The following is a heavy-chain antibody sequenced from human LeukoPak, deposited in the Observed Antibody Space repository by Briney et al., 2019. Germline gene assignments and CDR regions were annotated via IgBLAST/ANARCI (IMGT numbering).Heavy chain of an antibody. J-gene: IGHJ3*02. V-gene: IGHV1-2*02. CDR1: GYTFTGYY. CDR2: INPNSGGT. D-gene: IGHD6-6*01. CDR3: AREMYSSSPIAFDI. Sequence: ASVKVSCKASGYTFTGYYMHWVRQAPGQGLEWMGWINPNSGGTNYAQKFQGRVTMTRDTSISTAYMELSRLRSDDTAVYYCAREMYSSSPIAFDIWGQGTMVTVSP.